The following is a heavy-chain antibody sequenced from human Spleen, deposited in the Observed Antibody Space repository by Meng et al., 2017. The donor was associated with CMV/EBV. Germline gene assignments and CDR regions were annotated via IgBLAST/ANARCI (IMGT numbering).Heavy chain of an antibody. CDR1: GGTFSSYA. V-gene: IGHV1-69*05. J-gene: IGHJ5*02. CDR2: IIPIFGTA. D-gene: IGHD2-21*01. Sequence: KAAGGTFSSYAISWVRQAPGQGLEWMGGIIPIFGTANYAQKFQGRVTITTDESTSTAYMELSSLRSEDTAVYYCARRERGILWYRFDPWGQGTLVTVSS. CDR3: ARRERGILWYRFDP.